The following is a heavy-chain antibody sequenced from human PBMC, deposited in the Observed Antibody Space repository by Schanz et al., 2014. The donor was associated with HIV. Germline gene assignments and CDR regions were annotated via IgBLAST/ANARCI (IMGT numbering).Heavy chain of an antibody. D-gene: IGHD2-15*01. CDR3: ARGGIWEWDQPDFDY. CDR2: ISHDGSNK. CDR1: GFTFRNYA. J-gene: IGHJ4*02. Sequence: QVQLVESGGGVVQPGRSLRLSCAVSGFTFRNYAMHWVRQAPGKGREWEAVISHDGSNKYSADSVKGRFTISRDNSKNTLYLQMNSLRAEDTAVYYCARGGIWEWDQPDFDYWGQGTLVTVSS. V-gene: IGHV3-30-3*01.